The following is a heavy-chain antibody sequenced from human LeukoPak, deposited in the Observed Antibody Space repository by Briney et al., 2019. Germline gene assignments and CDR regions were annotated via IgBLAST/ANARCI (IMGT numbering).Heavy chain of an antibody. CDR2: ISSSGSTI. D-gene: IGHD3-16*02. CDR1: GFTFSSYE. CDR3: ARGIMITFGGVIAPFGY. J-gene: IGHJ4*02. V-gene: IGHV3-48*03. Sequence: GGSLRLSCAASGFTFSSYEMNWVRQAPGKGLEWVSYISSSGSTIYYADSVKGRFTISRDNAKNSLYLQMNSLRAEDTAVYYCARGIMITFGGVIAPFGYWGQGTLVTVSS.